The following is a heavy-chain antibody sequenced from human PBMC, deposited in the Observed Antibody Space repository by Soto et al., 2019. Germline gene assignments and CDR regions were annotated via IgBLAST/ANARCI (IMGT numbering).Heavy chain of an antibody. J-gene: IGHJ6*02. Sequence: GESLKISCKGSGYTFTDYWIGWVRQLPGKGLEWMGIIYPGDSDTRYSPSFQGHVTITVDKSTSTAYLQWNTLKASDTAMYYCARQISNFRSYYYARDVWGQGTTGTAAS. CDR3: ARQISNFRSYYYARDV. V-gene: IGHV5-51*01. D-gene: IGHD4-4*01. CDR1: GYTFTDYW. CDR2: IYPGDSDT.